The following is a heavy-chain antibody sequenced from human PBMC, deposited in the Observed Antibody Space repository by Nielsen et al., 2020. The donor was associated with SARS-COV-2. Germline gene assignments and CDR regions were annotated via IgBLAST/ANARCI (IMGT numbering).Heavy chain of an antibody. V-gene: IGHV3-30*18. CDR1: GFTFSSYA. CDR3: AKIRGVGY. CDR2: IQHDGSGE. Sequence: GGSLRLSCAASGFTFSSYAMHWVRQAPDKGLEWVAVIQHDGSGENYADSVKGRFTISRDNAKNSLYLQMNSLRAEDTALYYCAKIRGVGYWGQGTLVTVSS. J-gene: IGHJ4*02. D-gene: IGHD1-26*01.